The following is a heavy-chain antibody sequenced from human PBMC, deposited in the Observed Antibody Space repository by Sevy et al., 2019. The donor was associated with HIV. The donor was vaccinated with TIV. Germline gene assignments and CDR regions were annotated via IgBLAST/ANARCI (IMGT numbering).Heavy chain of an antibody. V-gene: IGHV5-51*01. J-gene: IGHJ6*02. Sequence: GESRKISCKGSGYNFISYWIGWVRQMPGRGLEWMGIIYPDDSDTRYSPSFQCQVTISVDKSINTAYLQWSSLKASDTAMYYCARHHASYGVTRYYYYYGLDVWGQGTTVTVSS. CDR3: ARHHASYGVTRYYYYYGLDV. CDR1: GYNFISYW. CDR2: IYPDDSDT. D-gene: IGHD4-17*01.